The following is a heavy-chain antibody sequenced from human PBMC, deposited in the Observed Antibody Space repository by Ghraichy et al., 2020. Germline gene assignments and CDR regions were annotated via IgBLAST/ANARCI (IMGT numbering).Heavy chain of an antibody. CDR1: GGSISSYY. Sequence: SETLSLTCTVSGGSISSYYWSWIRQPPGKGLEWIGYIYYSGSTNYNPSLKSRVTISVDTSKNQFSLKLSSVTAADTAVYYCARGDYDYWGQGTLVTVSS. CDR3: ARGDYDY. V-gene: IGHV4-59*01. CDR2: IYYSGST. J-gene: IGHJ4*02.